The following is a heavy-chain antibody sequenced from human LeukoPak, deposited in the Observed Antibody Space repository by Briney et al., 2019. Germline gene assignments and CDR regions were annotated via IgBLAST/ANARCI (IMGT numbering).Heavy chain of an antibody. J-gene: IGHJ4*02. D-gene: IGHD2-15*01. V-gene: IGHV3-7*03. CDR2: IKQDGSEK. CDR1: GFTFNSYA. CDR3: ARDFALLRGDY. Sequence: PGASLRLSCAASGFTFNSYAMSWVRQAPGKGLEWVANIKQDGSEKYYVDSVKGRFTISRDNAKNSLYLQMNSLRAEDTAVYYCARDFALLRGDYWGQGTLVTVSS.